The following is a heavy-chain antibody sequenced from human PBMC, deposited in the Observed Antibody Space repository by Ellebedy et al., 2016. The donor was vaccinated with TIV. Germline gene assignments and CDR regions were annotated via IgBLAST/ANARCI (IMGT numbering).Heavy chain of an antibody. CDR1: GGSISITNYY. V-gene: IGHV4-39*01. CDR2: IYYDGST. Sequence: MPSETLSLTCTVSGGSISITNYYWGWIRQPPGKGLEWIGSIYYDGSTYYNPSLKSRVTISKDTSKNQFSLKLTSVTAADTAVYYCARRSSYWSALDFWGQGTLATVSS. D-gene: IGHD6-19*01. CDR3: ARRSSYWSALDF. J-gene: IGHJ4*02.